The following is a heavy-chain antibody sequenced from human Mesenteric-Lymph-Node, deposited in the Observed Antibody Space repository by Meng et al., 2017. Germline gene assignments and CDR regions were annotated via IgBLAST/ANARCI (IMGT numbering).Heavy chain of an antibody. CDR2: IYYSGNT. CDR3: ASIRLSRDF. D-gene: IGHD2-15*01. CDR1: GGSISRYY. V-gene: IGHV4-59*12. J-gene: IGHJ4*02. Sequence: GSLRLSCTVSGGSISRYYWSWIRQSPGKGLEWIGYIYYSGNTNYNPSLKSRVTISVDTSKKQFSMYLRSVTAADTAVYFCASIRLSRDFWGQGKVVTVSS.